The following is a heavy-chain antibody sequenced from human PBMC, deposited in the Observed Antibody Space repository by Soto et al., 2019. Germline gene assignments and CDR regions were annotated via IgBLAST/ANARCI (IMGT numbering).Heavy chain of an antibody. V-gene: IGHV4-31*03. J-gene: IGHJ4*02. Sequence: SETLSLTCTVSGGSISSGGYYWSWIRQHPGKGLEWIGYIYYSGSTYYNPSLKSRVTISVDTSKNQFSLKLSSVTAADTAVHYCARGGSPYYFDYWGQGTLVTVSS. CDR3: ARGGSPYYFDY. CDR2: IYYSGST. CDR1: GGSISSGGYY.